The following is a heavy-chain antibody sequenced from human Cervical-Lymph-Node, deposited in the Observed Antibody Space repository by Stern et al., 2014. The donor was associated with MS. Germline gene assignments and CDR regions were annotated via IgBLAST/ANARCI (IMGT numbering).Heavy chain of an antibody. CDR3: ARAPCGSYCSYYYGYDV. CDR1: GDSISSNNW. V-gene: IGHV4-4*02. Sequence: QLQLQESGPGLVEPSGTLSLTCGASGDSISSNNWWSWVRQPPGKGLEWTAEIYHVGNAKYNPPLKTRVTISVNKSSNQSSLKMMSVTAADTAVYYCARAPCGSYCSYYYGYDVWGRGATVTVSS. CDR2: IYHVGNA. J-gene: IGHJ6*02. D-gene: IGHD2-21*02.